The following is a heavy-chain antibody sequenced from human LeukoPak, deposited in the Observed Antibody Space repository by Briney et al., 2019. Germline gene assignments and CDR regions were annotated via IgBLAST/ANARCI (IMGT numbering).Heavy chain of an antibody. V-gene: IGHV4-61*01. CDR1: GGSISRGSYY. D-gene: IGHD3-22*01. J-gene: IGHJ2*01. CDR2: IYYSGST. CDR3: ARRYDSSGYLDWYFDL. Sequence: SQTLSLTCIVSGGSISRGSYYWSWIRQPPGKGLEWIGYIYYSGSTNYNPSLKSRVTISVDTSKNQFSLKLSSVTAADTAVYYCARRYDSSGYLDWYFDLWGRGTLVTVSS.